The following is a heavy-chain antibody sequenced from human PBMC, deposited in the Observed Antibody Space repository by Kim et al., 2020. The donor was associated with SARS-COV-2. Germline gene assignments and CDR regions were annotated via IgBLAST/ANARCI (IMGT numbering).Heavy chain of an antibody. V-gene: IGHV4-31*03. J-gene: IGHJ4*02. D-gene: IGHD5-12*01. CDR2: IYYSGST. CDR3: ARVERGYSGYGIFDY. CDR1: GGSISSGGYY. Sequence: SETLSLTCTVSGGSISSGGYYWSWIRQHPGKGLEWIGYIYYSGSTYYNPSLKSRVTISVDTSKNQFSLKLSSVTAADTAAYYCARVERGYSGYGIFDYWGQRTLVTVSS.